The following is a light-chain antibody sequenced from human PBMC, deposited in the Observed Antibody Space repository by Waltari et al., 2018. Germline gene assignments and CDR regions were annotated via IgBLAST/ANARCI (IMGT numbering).Light chain of an antibody. J-gene: IGLJ2*01. V-gene: IGLV2-14*03. CDR3: SSYTSSSTVV. CDR1: SSDFGGYNY. CDR2: DVS. Sequence: QSALTQPASVSGSPGQSITLSCTGTSSDFGGYNYVSWYQQHPGKAPKPMIYDVSNRPSGVSNRFSGSKSGNTASLTISGLQAEDEADYYCSSYTSSSTVVFGGGTKLTVL.